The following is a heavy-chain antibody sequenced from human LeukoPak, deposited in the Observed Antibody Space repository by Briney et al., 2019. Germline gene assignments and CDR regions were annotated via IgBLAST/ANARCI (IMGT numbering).Heavy chain of an antibody. CDR1: GGSITSHF. CDR3: ARDSERYGDYGRDYYYGMDV. D-gene: IGHD4-17*01. CDR2: IYYSGST. V-gene: IGHV4-59*06. J-gene: IGHJ6*02. Sequence: PSETLSLTCSVSGGSITSHFWSWIRQHPGKGLEWIGYIYYSGSTYYNPSLKSRVTISVDTSKNQFSLKLSSVTAADTAVYYCARDSERYGDYGRDYYYGMDVWGQGTTVTVSS.